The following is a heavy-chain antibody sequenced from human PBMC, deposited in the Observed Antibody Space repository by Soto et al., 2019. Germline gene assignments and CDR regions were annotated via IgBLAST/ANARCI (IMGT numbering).Heavy chain of an antibody. CDR3: SRGTSIPASGDY. Sequence: QVQLVQSGAEVKKPGASVKVSCKASGYTFTNYGINWVRQAPGQGLEWLGWVSAYNGERRYAQRVQARVIMTTDTSTTTAYMELRSLRSDYTAVYYCSRGTSIPASGDYCGQGTLVTVSS. J-gene: IGHJ4*01. CDR1: GYTFTNYG. D-gene: IGHD6-6*01. V-gene: IGHV1-18*01. CDR2: VSAYNGER.